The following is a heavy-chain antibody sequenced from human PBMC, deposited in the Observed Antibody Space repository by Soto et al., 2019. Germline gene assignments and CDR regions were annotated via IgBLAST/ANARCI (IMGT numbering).Heavy chain of an antibody. CDR3: AKDRGYYGSGSYYKIYYYYYYGMDV. D-gene: IGHD3-10*01. CDR2: ISYDGSNK. V-gene: IGHV3-30*18. J-gene: IGHJ6*02. Sequence: PVGSLRLSCAASGFTFSSYGMHWVRQAPGKGLEWVAVISYDGSNKYYADSVKGRFTISRDNSKNTLYLQMNSLRAEDTAVYYCAKDRGYYGSGSYYKIYYYYYYGMDVWGQGTTVTVSS. CDR1: GFTFSSYG.